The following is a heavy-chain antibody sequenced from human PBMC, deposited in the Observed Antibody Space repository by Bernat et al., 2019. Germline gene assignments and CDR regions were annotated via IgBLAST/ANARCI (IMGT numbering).Heavy chain of an antibody. CDR1: GFTFSSYA. D-gene: IGHD3-22*01. J-gene: IGHJ4*02. V-gene: IGHV3-30-3*01. Sequence: VQLVESGGGLIQPGGSLRLSCAASGFTFSSYAMHWVRQAPGKGLEWVAVISYAGSNKYYADSEKGRFTISRDNSKNTLYLQMNSLRAEDTAVYYCARDSGYYDSSGPDYWGQGTLVTVSS. CDR3: ARDSGYYDSSGPDY. CDR2: ISYAGSNK.